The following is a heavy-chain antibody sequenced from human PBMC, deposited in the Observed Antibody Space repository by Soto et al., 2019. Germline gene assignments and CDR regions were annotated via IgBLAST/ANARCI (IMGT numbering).Heavy chain of an antibody. D-gene: IGHD2-2*01. CDR3: ARDSSRDGYNETLDY. Sequence: ASVKVSCKASGGTFSSYAISWVRQAPGQGLEWMGGIIPIFGTANYAQKFQGRVTITADESTSTAYMELSSLRSEDTAVYYCARDSSRDGYNETLDYWGQGTLVTVSS. CDR1: GGTFSSYA. V-gene: IGHV1-69*13. J-gene: IGHJ4*02. CDR2: IIPIFGTA.